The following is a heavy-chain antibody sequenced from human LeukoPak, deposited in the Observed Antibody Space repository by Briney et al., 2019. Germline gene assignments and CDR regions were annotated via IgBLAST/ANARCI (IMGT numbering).Heavy chain of an antibody. D-gene: IGHD6-19*01. CDR1: GYTFTGYY. V-gene: IGHV1-2*02. CDR2: INPNSGGT. CDR3: ARDSGLYSSGWYDFDY. Sequence: ASMKVSCKASGYTFTGYYMHWVRQAPGQGLEWMGWINPNSGGTNYAQKFQGRVTMTRDTSISTAYMELSRLRSDDTAVYYCARDSGLYSSGWYDFDYWGQGTLVTVSS. J-gene: IGHJ4*02.